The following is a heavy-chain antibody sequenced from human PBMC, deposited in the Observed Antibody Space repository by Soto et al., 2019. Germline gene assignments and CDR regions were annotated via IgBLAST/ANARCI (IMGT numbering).Heavy chain of an antibody. CDR3: GNTYYNPSLKSRVTISVDTSKNQFSLKLSSVTAADTAVYFCARVLGDDLLTGYSDVDTALRIFDF. D-gene: IGHD2-21*02. V-gene: IGHV5-10-1*01. CDR2: IDPTDSYT. CDR1: GGTFSSYT. Sequence: ASVKVSCKASGGTFSSYTSSWVRQMPGKGLECMGRIDPTDSYTDYGPSFEGHVTMSVDRSINTAYLEWSSLKASDSAIYYCGNTYYNPSLKSRVTISVDTSKNQFSLKLSSVTAADTAVYFCARVLGDDLLTGYSDVDTALRIFDFWGRGTLVTVSS. J-gene: IGHJ4*02.